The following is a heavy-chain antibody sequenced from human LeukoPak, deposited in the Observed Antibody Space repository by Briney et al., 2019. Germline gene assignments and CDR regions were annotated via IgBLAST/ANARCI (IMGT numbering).Heavy chain of an antibody. CDR2: IYYSGST. CDR3: ARAGLGFDP. V-gene: IGHV4-59*01. D-gene: IGHD5/OR15-5a*01. J-gene: IGHJ5*02. CDR1: GGSISSYY. Sequence: SETLSLTCTVSGGSISSYYWSWIRQPPGKGLEWIGYIYYSGSTNYNPSLKSRGTISVDTSKNQFSLKLSSVTAADTAVYYCARAGLGFDPWGQGTLVTVSS.